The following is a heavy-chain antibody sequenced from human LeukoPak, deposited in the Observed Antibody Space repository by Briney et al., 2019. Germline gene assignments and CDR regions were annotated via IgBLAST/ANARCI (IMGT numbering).Heavy chain of an antibody. CDR2: INPSGGST. CDR3: ARDRLYCSGGSCYSWDYYYYMDV. J-gene: IGHJ6*03. CDR1: GYTFTSYY. Sequence: ASVKVSCKASGYTFTSYYMHWVRQAPGQGLEWMGIINPSGGSTSYAQKFQGRVTMTRDTSTSTVYMELSGLRSEDTAVYYCARDRLYCSGGSCYSWDYYYYMDVWGKGTTVTVSS. D-gene: IGHD2-15*01. V-gene: IGHV1-46*01.